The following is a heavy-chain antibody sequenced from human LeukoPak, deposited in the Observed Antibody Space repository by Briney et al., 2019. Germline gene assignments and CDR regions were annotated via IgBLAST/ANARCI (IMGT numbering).Heavy chain of an antibody. J-gene: IGHJ4*02. Sequence: SETLSLTCTVSGGSISSYYWSWIRQPAGKGLEWIGRIYTSGSTNYNPSLKSRVTMSVDTSKDQFSLKLSSVTAADTAVYYCARGSSLIAARPPAGFDCWGQGTLVTVSS. V-gene: IGHV4-4*07. CDR3: ARGSSLIAARPPAGFDC. CDR1: GGSISSYY. D-gene: IGHD6-6*01. CDR2: IYTSGST.